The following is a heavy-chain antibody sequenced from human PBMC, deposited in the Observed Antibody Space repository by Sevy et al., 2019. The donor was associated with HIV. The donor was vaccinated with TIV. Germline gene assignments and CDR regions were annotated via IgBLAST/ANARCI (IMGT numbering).Heavy chain of an antibody. CDR1: GFTFSDYG. CDR2: ISDDGSNN. Sequence: GGSLRLSCAASGFTFSDYGMHWVRQAPGKGLEWVAVISDDGSNNYYADSMKGRVTVSRDNSKSTLYLQMNSLRDEDTALYYRARDPEYTSGWYYREYYFDSWGQGTLVTVSS. V-gene: IGHV3-30*03. J-gene: IGHJ4*02. D-gene: IGHD6-19*01. CDR3: ARDPEYTSGWYYREYYFDS.